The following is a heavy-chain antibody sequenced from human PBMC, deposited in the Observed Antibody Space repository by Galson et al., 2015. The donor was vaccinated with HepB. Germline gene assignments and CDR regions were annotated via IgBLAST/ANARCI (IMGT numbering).Heavy chain of an antibody. CDR2: FSGYDGST. CDR3: ARDSRLELHPKNYYSYGMDV. D-gene: IGHD1-1*01. Sequence: SVKVSWQASGYSFSNYGLSWIRQAPGPGLEWMGWFSGYDGSTNIAQTFQGRVTMTADASTGSADMELRNLRSDDTAVYYCARDSRLELHPKNYYSYGMDVWGQGSAVTVSS. J-gene: IGHJ6*02. CDR1: GYSFSNYG. V-gene: IGHV1-18*01.